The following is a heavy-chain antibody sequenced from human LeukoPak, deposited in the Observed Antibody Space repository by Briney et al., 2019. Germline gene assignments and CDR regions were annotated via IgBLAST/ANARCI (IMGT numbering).Heavy chain of an antibody. CDR3: ARDSDYYDSSGYYFDY. J-gene: IGHJ4*02. D-gene: IGHD3-22*01. CDR2: IYYSGST. CDR1: GRSLSSYY. V-gene: IGHV4-59*01. Sequence: SETLPLTCTVSGRSLSSYYWSWIAQPPGKGLEWIGYIYYSGSTIYTLSLKTRVTISVHTSKHQFSLKQRSVTAADTAVYYCARDSDYYDSSGYYFDYWGQGTLVTVSS.